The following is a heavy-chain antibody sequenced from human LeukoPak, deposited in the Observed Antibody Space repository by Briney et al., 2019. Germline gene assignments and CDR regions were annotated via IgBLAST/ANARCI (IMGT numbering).Heavy chain of an antibody. CDR1: GFTFDDYA. J-gene: IGHJ4*02. D-gene: IGHD1-26*01. CDR3: AKDIGGSYYRYFDY. CDR2: ISWNSGSI. Sequence: GGSLRLSCAASGFTFDDYAMHWVRHAPGKGLEWVSGISWNSGSIGYADSVKGRFTISRDNAKNSLYLQMNSLRAEDTALYYCAKDIGGSYYRYFDYWGQGTLVTVSS. V-gene: IGHV3-9*01.